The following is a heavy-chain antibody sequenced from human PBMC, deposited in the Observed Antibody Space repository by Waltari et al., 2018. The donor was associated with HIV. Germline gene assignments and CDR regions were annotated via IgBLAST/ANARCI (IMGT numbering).Heavy chain of an antibody. D-gene: IGHD6-19*01. Sequence: QMQLQESGPGLVKPSETLSLTCTVSGGSITSSSNFWGWIRQPPEKGLEWIGSIYHDGSTHYDSTLKDSSLKRRVTISLDTSKNLFSLELTSVTATDTAIYYCASSYTYSVWGAFDTWGQGTMVTVSS. CDR3: ASSYTYSVWGAFDT. CDR2: IYHDGST. J-gene: IGHJ3*02. V-gene: IGHV4-39*02. CDR1: GGSITSSSNF.